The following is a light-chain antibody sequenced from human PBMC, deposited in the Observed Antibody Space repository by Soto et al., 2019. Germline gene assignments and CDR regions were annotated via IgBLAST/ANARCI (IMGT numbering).Light chain of an antibody. CDR1: SRGVGGYNY. CDR3: SSYTSSSVYV. V-gene: IGLV2-14*01. Sequence: SALTQPASVSGSPGQSITIPLTGTSRGVGGYNYVSWYQQHPGKAPKLMIYDVSNRPSGVSNRFSGSKSGNTASLTISGLQAEDEADYYCSSYTSSSVYVFGTGTKVTVL. CDR2: DVS. J-gene: IGLJ1*01.